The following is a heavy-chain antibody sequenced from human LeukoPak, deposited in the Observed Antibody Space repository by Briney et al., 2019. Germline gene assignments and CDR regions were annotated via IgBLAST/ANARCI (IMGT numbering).Heavy chain of an antibody. D-gene: IGHD6-19*01. Sequence: PGGSLRLSCAASGFTFSSYEMNWVRQAPGKGLEWVSYISSSGSTMYSADSVKGRFSTSRDNAKNLVYLQMIGLRAEDTALYYCARCRYTSGWLDAFDIWGQGTMVTVSS. V-gene: IGHV3-48*03. CDR3: ARCRYTSGWLDAFDI. J-gene: IGHJ3*02. CDR1: GFTFSSYE. CDR2: ISSSGSTM.